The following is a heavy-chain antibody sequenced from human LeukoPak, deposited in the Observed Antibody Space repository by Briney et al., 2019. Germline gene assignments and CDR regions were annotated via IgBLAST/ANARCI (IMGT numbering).Heavy chain of an antibody. D-gene: IGHD2-21*01. CDR3: AKAPHPIVVVGPPAI. V-gene: IGHV3-23*01. Sequence: GGSLRLSCAASGFTFSSYALSWVRQAPGKGLEWVSAISGSGGSTYYADSVKGRFTISRDNSKNPLYLQMNSLKAEATAVTYCAKAPHPIVVVGPPAIWGQGKMVPVSS. CDR2: ISGSGGST. J-gene: IGHJ3*02. CDR1: GFTFSSYA.